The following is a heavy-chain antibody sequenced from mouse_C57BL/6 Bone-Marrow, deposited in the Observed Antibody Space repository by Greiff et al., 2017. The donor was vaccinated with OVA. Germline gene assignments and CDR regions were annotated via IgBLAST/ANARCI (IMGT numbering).Heavy chain of an antibody. CDR2: IWRGGST. V-gene: IGHV2-5*01. CDR1: GFSLTSYG. D-gene: IGHD2-1*01. CDR3: AKLDIYYCNYEAMDY. Sequence: QVQLQQSGPGLVQPSQSLSITCTVSGFSLTSYGVHWVRQSPGKGLEWLGVIWRGGSTDYNAAFMSRLSITTDNSTSQFFFKMNMLQADDPAIYSCAKLDIYYCNYEAMDYWGQGTSVTVSS. J-gene: IGHJ4*01.